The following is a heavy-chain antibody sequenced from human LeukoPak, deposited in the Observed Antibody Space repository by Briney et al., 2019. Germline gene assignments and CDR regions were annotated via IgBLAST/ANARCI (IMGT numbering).Heavy chain of an antibody. CDR3: ARDRGFGYSSSWTFDY. CDR1: GYTFTGYY. D-gene: IGHD6-13*01. V-gene: IGHV1-46*01. CDR2: INPSGGST. Sequence: ASVKVSCKASGYTFTGYYMHWVRQAPGQGLEWMGIINPSGGSTSYAQKFQGRVTMTRDTSTSTVYMELSSLRSEDTAVYYCARDRGFGYSSSWTFDYWGQGTLVTVSS. J-gene: IGHJ4*02.